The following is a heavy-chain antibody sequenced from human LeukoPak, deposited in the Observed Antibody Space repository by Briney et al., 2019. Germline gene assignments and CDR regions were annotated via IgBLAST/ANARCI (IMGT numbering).Heavy chain of an antibody. CDR1: RNTFISCD. CDR3: ARPYSSGWYPHEYYFDY. CDR2: MNPNSGRT. V-gene: IGHV1-8*01. D-gene: IGHD6-19*01. Sequence: GASVKVSCKASRNTFISCDINWVRQATGQGLEWMGWMNPNSGRTDYVQRFQGRVTLTRNTSIITAYMELSSLRSEDTAVYYCARPYSSGWYPHEYYFDYWGQGTLVTVSS. J-gene: IGHJ4*02.